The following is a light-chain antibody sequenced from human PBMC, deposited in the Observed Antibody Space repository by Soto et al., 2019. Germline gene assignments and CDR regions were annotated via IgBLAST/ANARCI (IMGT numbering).Light chain of an antibody. Sequence: DIPMTQSPSSLSASVGDRVTITCRASQSINNYLNWYQQKPGKAPKLLIYAASSLQSGVPSRFSGSGSGTDFTLTISSLQPEDFATYYCQQSYSTPLYTFGQGTKLEIK. CDR2: AAS. V-gene: IGKV1-39*01. CDR1: QSINNY. J-gene: IGKJ2*01. CDR3: QQSYSTPLYT.